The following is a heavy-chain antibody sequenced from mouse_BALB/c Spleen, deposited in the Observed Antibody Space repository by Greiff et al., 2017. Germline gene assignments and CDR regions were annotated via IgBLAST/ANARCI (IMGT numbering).Heavy chain of an antibody. CDR3: ARGDYYGSTIGFDY. CDR2: INSNGGST. CDR1: GFTFSSYG. V-gene: IGHV5-6-3*01. D-gene: IGHD1-1*01. Sequence: DVHLVESGGGLVQPGGSLKLSCAASGFTFSSYGMSWVRQTPDKRLELVATINSNGGSTYYPDSVKGRFTISRDNAKNTLYLQMSSLKSEDTAMYYCARGDYYGSTIGFDYWGQGTTLTVSS. J-gene: IGHJ2*01.